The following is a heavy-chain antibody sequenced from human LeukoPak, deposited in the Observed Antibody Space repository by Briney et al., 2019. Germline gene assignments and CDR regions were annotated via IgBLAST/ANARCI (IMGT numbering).Heavy chain of an antibody. J-gene: IGHJ4*02. D-gene: IGHD3-16*02. CDR3: ALDYDYIWGSYRWSFDY. Sequence: GASVKVSCKASGYTFTSYGISWVRQAPGQGLEWMGWISAYNGNTNYAQKLQGRVTMTTDTSTSTAYMELRSLRSDDTAVYYCALDYDYIWGSYRWSFDYWGQGTLITVSS. CDR1: GYTFTSYG. V-gene: IGHV1-18*01. CDR2: ISAYNGNT.